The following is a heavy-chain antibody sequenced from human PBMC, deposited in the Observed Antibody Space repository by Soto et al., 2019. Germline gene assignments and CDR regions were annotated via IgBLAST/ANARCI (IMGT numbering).Heavy chain of an antibody. Sequence: SETLSLTCTVSGGSISSYYWSWIRQPPGKGLEWIGYIYYSGSTNYNPSLKSRVTISVDTSKNQFSLKLSSVTAADTAVYYCARGSRAAADTYYFDYWGQGTLVTVSS. D-gene: IGHD6-13*01. CDR3: ARGSRAAADTYYFDY. CDR2: IYYSGST. V-gene: IGHV4-59*08. J-gene: IGHJ4*02. CDR1: GGSISSYY.